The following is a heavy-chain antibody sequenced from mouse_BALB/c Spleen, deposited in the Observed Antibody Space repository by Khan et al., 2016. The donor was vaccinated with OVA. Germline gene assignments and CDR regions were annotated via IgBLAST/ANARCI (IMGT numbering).Heavy chain of an antibody. CDR2: IWAGGSP. CDR3: ARLEDI. Sequence: QVQLNSSLPGLVAPSQSLSITCPVSGFSLPSSGFHWVRPPPGTGLEWLGVIWAGGSPNYNSALMSRLSISKDNSKSQVFLKMNSLQTDDTAMYYCARLEDIWGQGTTLTVSS. V-gene: IGHV2-9*02. J-gene: IGHJ2*01. D-gene: IGHD1-3*01. CDR1: GFSLPSSG.